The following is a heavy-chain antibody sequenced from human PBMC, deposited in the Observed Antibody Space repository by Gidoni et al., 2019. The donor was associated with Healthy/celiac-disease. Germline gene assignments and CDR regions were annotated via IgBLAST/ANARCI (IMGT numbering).Heavy chain of an antibody. D-gene: IGHD3-10*01. CDR1: GFTFSSYW. CDR3: ARVSSAPIWFGELQPPYYFDY. CDR2: IKQDGSEK. J-gene: IGHJ4*02. Sequence: EVQLVESGGGLVQPGGSLRLSCAASGFTFSSYWMSWVRQAPGKGLEWVANIKQDGSEKYYVDSVKGRFTISRDNAKNSLYLQMNSLRAEDTAVYYCARVSSAPIWFGELQPPYYFDYWGQGTLVTVSS. V-gene: IGHV3-7*03.